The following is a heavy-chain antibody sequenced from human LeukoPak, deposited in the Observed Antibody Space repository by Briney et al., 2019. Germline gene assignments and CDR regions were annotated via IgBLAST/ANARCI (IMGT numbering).Heavy chain of an antibody. J-gene: IGHJ4*02. V-gene: IGHV4-34*01. CDR2: INHSGST. CDR1: GGSFSGYY. Sequence: SETLSLTCAVYGGSFSGYYWSWIRQPPGKGLEWIGEINHSGSTNYNPSLKSRVTISVDTSKNQYSLKLSSVTAADTAVYYCARRPIAAAGFDYWGQGTLVTVSS. D-gene: IGHD6-13*01. CDR3: ARRPIAAAGFDY.